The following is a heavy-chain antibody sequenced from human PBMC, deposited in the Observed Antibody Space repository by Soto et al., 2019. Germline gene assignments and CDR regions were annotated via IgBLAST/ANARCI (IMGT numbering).Heavy chain of an antibody. Sequence: PSETLSVTCPVSGGSISSYYWGWIRQPPGKGLEWIGYIYYSGSTNYNPSLKSRVTISVDTSKNQFSLKLSSVTAADTAVYYCARVTDYDILIGSGFDYWRQGTLVTVSS. V-gene: IGHV4-59*01. CDR3: ARVTDYDILIGSGFDY. D-gene: IGHD3-9*01. CDR2: IYYSGST. J-gene: IGHJ4*02. CDR1: GGSISSYY.